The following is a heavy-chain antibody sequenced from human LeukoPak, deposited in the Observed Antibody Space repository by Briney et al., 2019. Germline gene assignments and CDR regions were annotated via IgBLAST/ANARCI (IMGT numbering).Heavy chain of an antibody. CDR3: ASGYYYDSSAYYF. Sequence: PGGSLRLSCAASGFTFSSYTMNWVRQPPGKGLEWVSSISSSSTYIYYADSVKGRFTISRDNAKNSLHLQMDSLRAEDTAVYYCASGYYYDSSAYYFWGQGTLVTVSS. CDR2: ISSSSTYI. D-gene: IGHD3-22*01. V-gene: IGHV3-21*01. J-gene: IGHJ4*02. CDR1: GFTFSSYT.